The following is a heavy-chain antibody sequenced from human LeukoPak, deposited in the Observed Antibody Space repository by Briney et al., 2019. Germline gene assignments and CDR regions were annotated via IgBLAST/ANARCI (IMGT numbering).Heavy chain of an antibody. V-gene: IGHV3-23*01. J-gene: IGHJ5*01. CDR1: GFAFSFFA. Sequence: GGSLRLSCEASGFAFSFFAMSWLRQAPGKGLEWVATINANSGTRSYAASVRGRSTISRDNSKNTLYLQRNTLRADDTAVYYCAKPISGGLAVTADWFAPWGQGTLVVVSS. D-gene: IGHD6-19*01. CDR3: AKPISGGLAVTADWFAP. CDR2: INANSGTR.